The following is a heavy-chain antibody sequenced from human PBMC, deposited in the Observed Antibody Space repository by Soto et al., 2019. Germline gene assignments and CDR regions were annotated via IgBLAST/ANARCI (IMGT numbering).Heavy chain of an antibody. J-gene: IGHJ5*02. CDR3: AHSDFQIDYGDMVNNWFDP. CDR1: GFSLSTSGVG. D-gene: IGHD4-17*01. CDR2: IYWNADK. V-gene: IGHV2-5*01. Sequence: QITLKESGPTLVKPTQTLTLTCTFSGFSLSTSGVGVGWIRQPPGTALEWLALIYWNADKRYSPSLKSRLTITKDTSQNQVVLTMTNMDPVDTATYYCAHSDFQIDYGDMVNNWFDPWGQGNPVTGSS.